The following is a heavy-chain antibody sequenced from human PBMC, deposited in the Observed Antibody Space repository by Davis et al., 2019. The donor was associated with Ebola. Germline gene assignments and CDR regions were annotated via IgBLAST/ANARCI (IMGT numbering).Heavy chain of an antibody. V-gene: IGHV3-7*03. D-gene: IGHD3-3*01. CDR2: INHNGSEK. CDR1: AFSLSSYY. J-gene: IGHJ4*02. Sequence: PGGSLRLSCAASAFSLSSYYMTWVRQAPGKGLEWVANINHNGSEKYYVDSVKGRFTISRDNAKNSLYLQMNSLRGDDTAVYYCARNDDSGWLWGQGTLVTVSS. CDR3: ARNDDSGWL.